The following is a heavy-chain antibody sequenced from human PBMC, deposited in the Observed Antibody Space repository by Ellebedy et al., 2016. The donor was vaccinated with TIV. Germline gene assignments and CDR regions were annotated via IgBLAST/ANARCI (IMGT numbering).Heavy chain of an antibody. V-gene: IGHV1-69*04. J-gene: IGHJ6*02. CDR1: GGTFSSYA. D-gene: IGHD6-13*01. Sequence: AASVKVSCKASGGTFSSYAISWVRQAPGQGLEWMGRIIPILGIANYAQKFQGRVTITADKSTSTAYMELSSLRSEATAVYYCARDRDSSSWYFGGYYYYGMDVWGQGTTVTVSS. CDR2: IIPILGIA. CDR3: ARDRDSSSWYFGGYYYYGMDV.